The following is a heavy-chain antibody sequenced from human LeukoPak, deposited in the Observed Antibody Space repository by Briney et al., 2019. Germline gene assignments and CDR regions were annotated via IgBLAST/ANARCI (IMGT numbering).Heavy chain of an antibody. J-gene: IGHJ4*02. V-gene: IGHV4-59*01. D-gene: IGHD5-12*01. CDR3: VSSYGGYVLDY. CDR1: GGSISSYS. CDR2: VYHSGRI. Sequence: SETLSLTCTVSGGSISSYSWNWIRQSPGKGLEWIGRVYHSGRINYNPSLKSRVTISVDTSKNQFSLNLSSVTAADTAVYYCVSSYGGYVLDYWGQGTLVIVSS.